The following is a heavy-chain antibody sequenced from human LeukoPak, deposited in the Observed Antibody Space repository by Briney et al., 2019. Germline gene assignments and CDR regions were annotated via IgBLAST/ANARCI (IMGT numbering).Heavy chain of an antibody. CDR2: ISYDGTNK. CDR1: GFTFSSYG. CDR3: ARGSIAGARGVGDY. D-gene: IGHD1-26*01. Sequence: GGSLRLSCAASGFTFSSYGMHWVRQAPGKGLEWVAVISYDGTNKYYADSVKGRFTISRDNSKNTLYLQMNSLRAEDTAVYYCARGSIAGARGVGDYWGQGTLVTVSS. V-gene: IGHV3-30*03. J-gene: IGHJ4*02.